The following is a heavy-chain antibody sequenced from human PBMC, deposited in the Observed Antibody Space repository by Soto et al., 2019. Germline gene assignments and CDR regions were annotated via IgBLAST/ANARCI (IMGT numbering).Heavy chain of an antibody. CDR2: SRNRGNSYTT. Sequence: EVQLVESGGGLVQPGGSLRLSCAASGFTFSDHYMDWVRQAPGKGLEWVGRSRNRGNSYTTEYVASVKGRFIISRDASXNLLYLQMNSLETEDTAVYFCAKTTDGSGSYYFDSWGQGTLVTVSS. J-gene: IGHJ4*02. D-gene: IGHD3-10*01. CDR1: GFTFSDHY. CDR3: AKTTDGSGSYYFDS. V-gene: IGHV3-72*01.